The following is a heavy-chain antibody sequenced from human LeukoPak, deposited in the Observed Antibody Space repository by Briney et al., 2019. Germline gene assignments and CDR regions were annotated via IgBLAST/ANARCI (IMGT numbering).Heavy chain of an antibody. Sequence: PGGSLRPSCAASGFTFDDYAMHWVRQAPGKGLEWVSGISWNSGSIGYADSVKGRFTISRDNAKNSLYLQMNSLRAEDTALYYCAKLPFGAGIDYWGQGTLVTVSS. D-gene: IGHD6-13*01. CDR1: GFTFDDYA. J-gene: IGHJ4*02. CDR3: AKLPFGAGIDY. V-gene: IGHV3-9*01. CDR2: ISWNSGSI.